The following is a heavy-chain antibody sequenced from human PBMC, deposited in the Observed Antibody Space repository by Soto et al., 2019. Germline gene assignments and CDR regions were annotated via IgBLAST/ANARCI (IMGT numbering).Heavy chain of an antibody. J-gene: IGHJ5*02. D-gene: IGHD6-19*01. V-gene: IGHV1-3*01. CDR1: GYTFTSYA. CDR3: AREKWGSGSRWLDP. Sequence: ASVKXSCKASGYTFTSYAMHWVRQAPGQRLEWMGWINVGNGNTKYSQNFQGRVTINQDTSASTAYMELSSLTSEDTAVYYCAREKWGSGSRWLDPWGQGTLVTAPQ. CDR2: INVGNGNT.